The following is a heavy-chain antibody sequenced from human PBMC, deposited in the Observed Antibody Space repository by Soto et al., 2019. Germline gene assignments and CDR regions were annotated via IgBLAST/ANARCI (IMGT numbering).Heavy chain of an antibody. J-gene: IGHJ5*02. Sequence: SETLSLTCTLSGGSISTYYWNWIRQPPGKGLEWIGYIYYLGRTNYNPSLRGRVTMSIDTSKNQFSLRLSSVTAADTAVYYCARDAQPLGWFDPWGQGSLVTVAS. CDR2: IYYLGRT. V-gene: IGHV4-59*01. CDR1: GGSISTYY. D-gene: IGHD3-10*01. CDR3: ARDAQPLGWFDP.